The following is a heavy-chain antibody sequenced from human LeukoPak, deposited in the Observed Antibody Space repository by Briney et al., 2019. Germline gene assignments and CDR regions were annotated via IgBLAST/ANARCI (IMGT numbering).Heavy chain of an antibody. CDR1: GYTLTGYY. V-gene: IGHV1-2*02. D-gene: IGHD2-8*01. J-gene: IGHJ5*02. CDR2: INPNSGGT. CDR3: ARVSGVYDWFDP. Sequence: GASVKVSCKASGYTLTGYYMHWVRQAPGQGLEWMGWINPNSGGTNYAQKFQGRVTTTRDTSISTAYMELSRLRSDDTAVYYCARVSGVYDWFDPWGQGTLVTVSS.